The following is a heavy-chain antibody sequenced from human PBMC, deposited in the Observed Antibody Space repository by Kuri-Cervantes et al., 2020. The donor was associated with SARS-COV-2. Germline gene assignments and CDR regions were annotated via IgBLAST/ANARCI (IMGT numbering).Heavy chain of an antibody. CDR1: GGSFSGYY. D-gene: IGHD5-18*01. J-gene: IGHJ4*02. CDR2: INHSGST. Sequence: SETLSLTCAVYGGSFSGYYWSWIRQPPGKGLEWTGEINHSGSTNYNPSLKSRVTISVDRSKNQFSLKLSSVTAADTAVYYCARVGYSSGRHDYWGQGTLVTVSS. V-gene: IGHV4-34*01. CDR3: ARVGYSSGRHDY.